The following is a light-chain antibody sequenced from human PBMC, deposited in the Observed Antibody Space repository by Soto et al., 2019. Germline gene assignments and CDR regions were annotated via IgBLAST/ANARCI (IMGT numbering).Light chain of an antibody. CDR2: GVS. CDR1: SSDVGGHKY. Sequence: QSALTQPASVSGSPGQSITISCTGTSSDVGGHKYVSWYQQHPGKAPKLIIYGVSNRPSGVSNRFSGSKSGNTASLTISGLQAEDDADYHCSSYTSTRAYVVFGGGTKLTVL. V-gene: IGLV2-14*01. J-gene: IGLJ2*01. CDR3: SSYTSTRAYVV.